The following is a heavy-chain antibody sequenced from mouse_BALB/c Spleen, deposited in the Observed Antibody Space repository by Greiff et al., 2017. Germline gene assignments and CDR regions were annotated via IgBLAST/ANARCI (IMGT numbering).Heavy chain of an antibody. V-gene: IGHV5-9-4*01. CDR1: GFTFSSYA. CDR2: ISSGGSYT. Sequence: EVKLMESGGGLVKPGGSLKLSCAASGFTFSSYAMSWVRQSPEKRLEWVAEISSGGSYTYYPDTVTGRFTISRDNAKNTLYLEMSSLRSEDTAMYYCAPTTGVAPYWGQGTLVTVSA. D-gene: IGHD1-1*01. CDR3: APTTGVAPY. J-gene: IGHJ3*01.